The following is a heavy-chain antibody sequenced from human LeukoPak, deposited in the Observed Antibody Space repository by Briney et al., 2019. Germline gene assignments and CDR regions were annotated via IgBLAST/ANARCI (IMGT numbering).Heavy chain of an antibody. CDR2: ISGSGGTT. CDR3: ARDPSSGWYLKGWFDP. J-gene: IGHJ5*02. Sequence: GGSLRLSCAASGFTFSDYDMSWVRQAPGKGLEWVSGISGSGGTTYYGDSVKGRFTISRDNSKNTLYLQMNSLRAEDTAVYYCARDPSSGWYLKGWFDPWGQGTLVTVSS. CDR1: GFTFSDYD. D-gene: IGHD6-19*01. V-gene: IGHV3-23*01.